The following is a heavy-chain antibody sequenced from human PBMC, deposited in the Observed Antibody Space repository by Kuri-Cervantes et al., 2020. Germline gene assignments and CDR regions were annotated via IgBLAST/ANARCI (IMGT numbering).Heavy chain of an antibody. CDR2: IIPIFGTA. CDR1: GGTFSSYA. Sequence: SVKVSCKASGGTFSSYAISWVRQAPGQGLEWMGGIIPIFGTASYAQKFQGSVTITTDDSTSTVYMELSRLRSEDTAMYYCARVGSAGRYGGYELTFDCWGQGTLVTVSS. V-gene: IGHV1-69*05. CDR3: ARVGSAGRYGGYELTFDC. J-gene: IGHJ4*02. D-gene: IGHD5-12*01.